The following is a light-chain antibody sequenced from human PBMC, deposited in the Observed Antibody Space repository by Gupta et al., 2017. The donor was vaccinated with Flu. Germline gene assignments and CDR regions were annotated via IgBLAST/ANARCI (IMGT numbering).Light chain of an antibody. J-gene: IGLJ3*02. V-gene: IGLV1-51*01. CDR2: DNY. CDR1: NSNIGINY. Sequence: QSALTQPPSVSAAPGQKVIISCSGTNSNIGINYVSWYQQLPGAAPKLLIYDNYSRPSGIPDRFSGSKSGTSATLGITGLQTGDEANYYCGTWEGSLSDGRWVFGGGTKLTVL. CDR3: GTWEGSLSDGRWV.